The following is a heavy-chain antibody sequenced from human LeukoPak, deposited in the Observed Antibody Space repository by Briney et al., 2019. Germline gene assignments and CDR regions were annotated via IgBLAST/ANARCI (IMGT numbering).Heavy chain of an antibody. CDR2: IYYSGST. CDR3: ARATAPHYDFWSGYSLYYFDY. J-gene: IGHJ4*02. V-gene: IGHV4-39*07. CDR1: GGSISSSSYY. D-gene: IGHD3-3*01. Sequence: KPSETLSLTCTVSGGSISSSSYYWGWIRQPPGKGLEWIGSIYYSGSTNYNPSLKSRVTISVDTSKNQFSLKLSSVTAADTAVYYCARATAPHYDFWSGYSLYYFDYWGQGTLVTVSS.